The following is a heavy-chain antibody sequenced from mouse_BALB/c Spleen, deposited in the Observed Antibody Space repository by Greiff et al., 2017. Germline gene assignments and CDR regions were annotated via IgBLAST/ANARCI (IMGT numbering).Heavy chain of an antibody. CDR3: ARDGYDGGAWFAY. D-gene: IGHD2-2*01. CDR2: INPSTGYT. Sequence: QVQLKESGAELAKPGASVKMSCKASGYTFTSYWMHWVKQRPGQGLEWIGYINPSTGYTEYNQKFKDKATLTADKSSSTAYMQLSSLTSEDSAVYYCARDGYDGGAWFAYWGQGTLVTVSA. J-gene: IGHJ3*01. V-gene: IGHV1-7*01. CDR1: GYTFTSYW.